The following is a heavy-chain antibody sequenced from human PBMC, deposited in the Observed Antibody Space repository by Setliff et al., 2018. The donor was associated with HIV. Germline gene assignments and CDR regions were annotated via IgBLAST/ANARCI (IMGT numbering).Heavy chain of an antibody. D-gene: IGHD1-26*01. CDR3: ATRSHWYFDL. CDR2: AYHSGST. CDR1: GASIRTYY. V-gene: IGHV4-59*01. J-gene: IGHJ2*01. Sequence: KTSETLSLTCTVSGASIRTYYWGWIRQPPGKGLEWVGHAYHSGSTNYNPSLKSRVTISIDTSKNQFSLKLNSVTAADTAVYYCATRSHWYFDLWGRGTLVTVSS.